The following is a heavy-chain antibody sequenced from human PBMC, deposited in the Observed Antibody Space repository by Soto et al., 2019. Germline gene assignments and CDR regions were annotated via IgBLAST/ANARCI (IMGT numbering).Heavy chain of an antibody. J-gene: IGHJ5*02. D-gene: IGHD2-15*01. V-gene: IGHV1-8*01. CDR3: ARVADIVVVVAAIDWFDP. CDR1: GYTFTSYD. CDR2: MNPNSGNT. Sequence: QVQLVQSGAEVKKPGASVKVSCKASGYTFTSYDINWVRQATGQGLEWMGWMNPNSGNTGYAQKFQGRVTMTRNTSISTAYMELGSLRSEDTAVYYCARVADIVVVVAAIDWFDPWGQGTLVTVSS.